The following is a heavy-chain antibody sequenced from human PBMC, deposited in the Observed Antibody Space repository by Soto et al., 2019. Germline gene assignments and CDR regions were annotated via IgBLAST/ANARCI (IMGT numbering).Heavy chain of an antibody. D-gene: IGHD3-16*02. Sequence: ETLSLTWTVSGGSISSYYWSWIRQAPGKGLEWIGYIYYSGSTNYNPSLKSRVTISVDTSKNQFSLKLSSVTAADTAVYYCARQRYDYIWGSYPHDFDYWGQGTLVTVSS. CDR1: GGSISSYY. V-gene: IGHV4-59*08. CDR3: ARQRYDYIWGSYPHDFDY. CDR2: IYYSGST. J-gene: IGHJ4*02.